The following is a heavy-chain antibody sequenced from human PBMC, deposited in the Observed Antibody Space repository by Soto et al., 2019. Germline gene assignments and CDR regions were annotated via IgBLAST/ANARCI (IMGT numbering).Heavy chain of an antibody. V-gene: IGHV3-33*01. CDR2: IWYDGSNK. Sequence: GGSLRLSCAASGFPFNNYHMHWVRQAPGKGLDWVALIWYDGSNKYYTESVKGRFTISRDNSKSTLCLQMNSLRAEDTAVYYCARADDRGFFDYWGQGTLVTVSS. CDR1: GFPFNNYH. D-gene: IGHD3-9*01. J-gene: IGHJ4*02. CDR3: ARADDRGFFDY.